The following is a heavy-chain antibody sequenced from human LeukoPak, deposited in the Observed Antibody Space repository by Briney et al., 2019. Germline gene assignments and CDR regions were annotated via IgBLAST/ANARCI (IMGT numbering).Heavy chain of an antibody. Sequence: ASVKVSCKASGYTFTSYAMHWVRQAPGQRREWMGWINAGNGNTKYSQEFQGRVTITRGTSASTAYMELSSLRSEDMAVYYCAREALQYYDILTGYPGGWFDPWGQGTLVTVSS. V-gene: IGHV1-3*03. CDR3: AREALQYYDILTGYPGGWFDP. J-gene: IGHJ5*02. CDR2: INAGNGNT. CDR1: GYTFTSYA. D-gene: IGHD3-9*01.